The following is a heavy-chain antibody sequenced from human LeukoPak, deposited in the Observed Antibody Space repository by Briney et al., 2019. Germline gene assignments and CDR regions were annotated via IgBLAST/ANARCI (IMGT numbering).Heavy chain of an antibody. CDR1: GFTFSSYS. Sequence: GGSLRLSCAASGFTFSSYSMNWVRQAPGKGLEWVSSIISSSSYIYYADSVKGRFTISRDDAKNSLYLQMNSLRAEDTAVYYCARDPGDCTSTSCSLNWFDPWGQGTLVTVSS. V-gene: IGHV3-21*01. CDR2: IISSSSYI. CDR3: ARDPGDCTSTSCSLNWFDP. J-gene: IGHJ5*02. D-gene: IGHD2-2*01.